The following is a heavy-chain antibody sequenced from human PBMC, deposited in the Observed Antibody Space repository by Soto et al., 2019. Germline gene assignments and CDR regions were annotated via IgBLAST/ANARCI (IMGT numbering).Heavy chain of an antibody. J-gene: IGHJ5*02. CDR3: AYSSSWGYHWFHP. CDR2: TYYRSKWYN. V-gene: IGHV6-1*01. D-gene: IGHD6-13*01. Sequence: WIKMDPSRGLEWLGKTYYRSKWYNDYAVSVKSRITINPDTSKNQFSLQLNSVTPEDTAVYYCAYSSSWGYHWFHPWGQGPLVTVS.